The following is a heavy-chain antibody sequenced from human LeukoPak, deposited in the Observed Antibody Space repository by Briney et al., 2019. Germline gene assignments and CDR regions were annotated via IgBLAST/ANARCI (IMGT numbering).Heavy chain of an antibody. CDR2: FDPEDGET. V-gene: IGHV1-24*01. Sequence: ASVKVSCKVSGYTLTELSMHWVRQAPGKGLEWMGGFDPEDGETIYAQKFQGRVTMTEDTSTDTAYMELSSLRSEDTAVYYCARDIAVAGTSGYFDYWGQGTLVTVSS. D-gene: IGHD6-19*01. J-gene: IGHJ4*02. CDR1: GYTLTELS. CDR3: ARDIAVAGTSGYFDY.